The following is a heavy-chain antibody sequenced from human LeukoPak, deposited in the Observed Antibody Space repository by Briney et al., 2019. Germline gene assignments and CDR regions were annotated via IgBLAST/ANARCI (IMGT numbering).Heavy chain of an antibody. CDR2: MNPNSGNT. V-gene: IGHV1-8*02. Sequence: ASVKVSCKASGYTFTSYGISWVRQAPGQGLEWMGWMNPNSGNTGYAQKFQGRVTMTRNTSISTAYMELSSLRSEDTAVYYCASSSSGWYVSLGYYYGMDVWGQGTTVTVSS. J-gene: IGHJ6*02. CDR3: ASSSSGWYVSLGYYYGMDV. D-gene: IGHD6-19*01. CDR1: GYTFTSYG.